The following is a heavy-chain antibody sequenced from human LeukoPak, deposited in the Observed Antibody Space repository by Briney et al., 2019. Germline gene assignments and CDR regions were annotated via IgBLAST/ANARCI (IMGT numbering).Heavy chain of an antibody. D-gene: IGHD4-23*01. J-gene: IGHJ4*02. CDR1: GFTFSSYW. CDR2: INSDGSST. V-gene: IGHV3-74*01. Sequence: PGGSLRLSCAASGFTFSSYWMHWVRQAPGKGLVWVSRINSDGSSTSYADSVKGRFTISRDNAKKTLYLQMNSLRAEDTAVYYCARTYYGGNPDYWGQGTLVTVSS. CDR3: ARTYYGGNPDY.